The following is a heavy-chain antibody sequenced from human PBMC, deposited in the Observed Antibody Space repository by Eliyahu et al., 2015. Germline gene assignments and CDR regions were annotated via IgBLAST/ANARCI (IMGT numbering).Heavy chain of an antibody. J-gene: IGHJ3*02. D-gene: IGHD1-14*01. CDR3: ARDAEIHAFHI. CDR1: GFTFSYFY. V-gene: IGHV3-11*01. CDR2: ITDNGSXR. Sequence: QVQVVESGGGLVKPGGSLRLSCVASGFTFSYFYMSWLRQAPGKGLEWXAYITDNGSXRYYADSVKGRFTISRDNAKKLLYLQMNSLRVEDTAVYYCARDAEIHAFHIWGQGTMVTVS.